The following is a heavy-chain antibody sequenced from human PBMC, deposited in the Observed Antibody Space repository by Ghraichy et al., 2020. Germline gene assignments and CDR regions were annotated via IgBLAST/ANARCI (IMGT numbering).Heavy chain of an antibody. CDR2: INPNSGGT. V-gene: IGHV1-2*02. D-gene: IGHD2-15*01. CDR1: GYTFTGYY. CDR3: ARGGDIVVVVAENWFDP. J-gene: IGHJ5*02. Sequence: ASVKVSCKASGYTFTGYYMHWVRQAPGQGLEWMGWINPNSGGTNYAQKFQGRVTMTRDTSISTAYMELSRLRSDDTAVYYCARGGDIVVVVAENWFDPWGQGTLVTVSS.